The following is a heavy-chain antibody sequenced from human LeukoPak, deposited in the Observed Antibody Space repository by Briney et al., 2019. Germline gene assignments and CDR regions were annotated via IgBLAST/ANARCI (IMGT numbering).Heavy chain of an antibody. D-gene: IGHD2-8*01. CDR3: ARDGMVAHIDY. V-gene: IGHV3-33*01. Sequence: GGSLRLSCAASGFTFSSYGMHWVRQAPGKGLEWVAVIWYDGSNKYYADSVKGRFTISRDNSKNTLYLQMNSLRAEDTAVYYCARDGMVAHIDYWGQGTLVIVSS. CDR2: IWYDGSNK. J-gene: IGHJ4*02. CDR1: GFTFSSYG.